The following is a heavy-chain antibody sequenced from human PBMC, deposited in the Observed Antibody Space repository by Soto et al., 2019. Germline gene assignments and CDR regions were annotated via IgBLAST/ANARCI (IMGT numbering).Heavy chain of an antibody. V-gene: IGHV1-69*06. J-gene: IGHJ5*02. Sequence: QVQLVQSGAEVKKPGSSVKVSCKASGGTFSSYAISWVRQAPGQGLEWMGGIIPIFGTANYAQKFQGRVTITADKSTSTAYMELGSLRSEDTAVYYCARDRRGAAAGPNWFDPWGQGTLVTVSS. D-gene: IGHD6-13*01. CDR3: ARDRRGAAAGPNWFDP. CDR1: GGTFSSYA. CDR2: IIPIFGTA.